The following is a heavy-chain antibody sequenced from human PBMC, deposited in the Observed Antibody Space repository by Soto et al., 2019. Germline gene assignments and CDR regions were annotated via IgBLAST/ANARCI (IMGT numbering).Heavy chain of an antibody. Sequence: ASVKVSCKASGYSFTGYYIHWLRQAPGQGLEWMGWIYPNSGDTKSAQKFQGRLTLTRDTSITTAYMELSSLRSDDTAIYYCASLQTSGWYGVHWGQGTLVTVSS. D-gene: IGHD6-19*01. CDR2: IYPNSGDT. CDR1: GYSFTGYY. V-gene: IGHV1-2*02. CDR3: ASLQTSGWYGVH. J-gene: IGHJ4*02.